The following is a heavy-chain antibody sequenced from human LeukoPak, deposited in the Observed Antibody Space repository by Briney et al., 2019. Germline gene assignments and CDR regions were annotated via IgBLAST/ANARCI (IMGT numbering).Heavy chain of an antibody. CDR3: AKGGYSSLIDY. V-gene: IGHV3-23*01. J-gene: IGHJ4*02. Sequence: GRSLRLSCAASGFTFSSYAMSWVRQAPGKGLEWVSAISGSGGSTYYVDSVKGRFTISRDNSKNTLYLQMNSLRAEDTAVYYCAKGGYSSLIDYWGQGTLVTVSS. CDR2: ISGSGGST. D-gene: IGHD6-13*01. CDR1: GFTFSSYA.